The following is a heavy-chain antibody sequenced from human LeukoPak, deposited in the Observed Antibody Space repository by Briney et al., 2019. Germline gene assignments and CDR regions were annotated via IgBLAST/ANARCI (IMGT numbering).Heavy chain of an antibody. CDR3: ARGTLDTAMVFDY. Sequence: SETLSLTCAVYGGSFSGYYWSWIRQPPGKGLEWIGEINHSGSTNYNPSLKSRVTISVDTSKNQFSLKLSSVTAADTSVYYRARGTLDTAMVFDYWGQGTLVTVSS. CDR2: INHSGST. CDR1: GGSFSGYY. D-gene: IGHD5-18*01. J-gene: IGHJ4*02. V-gene: IGHV4-34*01.